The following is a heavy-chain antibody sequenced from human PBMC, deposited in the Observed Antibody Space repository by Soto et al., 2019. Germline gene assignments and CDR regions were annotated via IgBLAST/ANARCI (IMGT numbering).Heavy chain of an antibody. V-gene: IGHV3-73*01. CDR1: GFAFSGST. Sequence: PGGSLRLSCAGSGFAFSGSTIHWVRQASGKCLEWVGRIRSKANSYATAYAASVKGRFIISRDDSKTTAYLQMSSLKIEDTAVYYCFRESYFSYHGMDVWGQGXTVTVYS. J-gene: IGHJ6*02. CDR3: FRESYFSYHGMDV. CDR2: IRSKANSYAT.